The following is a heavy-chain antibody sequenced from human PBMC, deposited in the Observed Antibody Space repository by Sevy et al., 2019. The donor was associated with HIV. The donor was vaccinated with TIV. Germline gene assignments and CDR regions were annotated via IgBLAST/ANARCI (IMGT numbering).Heavy chain of an antibody. CDR1: GFSFSSYW. CDR2: VNLDGSGK. V-gene: IGHV3-7*01. CDR3: ARSVDY. Sequence: GGSLRLSCAASGFSFSSYWMTWFSQAPGKELEWVANVNLDGSGKYYVDSVKGRFTISRDNARNSLSLQMNSLRAEDTAVYYCARSVDYWGQGTLVTVSS. J-gene: IGHJ4*02.